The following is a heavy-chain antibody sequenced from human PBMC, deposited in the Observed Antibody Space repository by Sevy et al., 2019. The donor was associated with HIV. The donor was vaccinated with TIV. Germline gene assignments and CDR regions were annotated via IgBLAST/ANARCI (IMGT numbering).Heavy chain of an antibody. CDR2: LYSSGST. Sequence: SQTLSLTCSVSGGSIRSGFYSWTWIRQPAGKDLEWIGHPAGKGLEWIGHLYSSGSTNYNSSLKSRVTISLDTSKNQFSLKLNSVTAADTAVYYCARHRRVDYNGPAHYLDVWGKGTTVTVSS. D-gene: IGHD4-4*01. J-gene: IGHJ6*04. CDR3: ARHRRVDYNGPAHYLDV. CDR1: GGSIRSGFYS. V-gene: IGHV4-61*09.